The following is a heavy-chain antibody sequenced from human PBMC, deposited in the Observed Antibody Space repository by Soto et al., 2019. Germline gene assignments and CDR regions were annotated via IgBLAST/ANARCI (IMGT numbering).Heavy chain of an antibody. J-gene: IGHJ5*02. CDR3: ATDQDCSSTSCYGWFDP. CDR1: GYTLTELS. CDR2: FDPEDGET. D-gene: IGHD2-2*01. V-gene: IGHV1-24*01. Sequence: ASVKVSCKVSGYTLTELSMHWVRQAPGKGLEWMGGFDPEDGETIYAQKFQGRVTMTEDTSADTAYMELSSLRSEDTAVYYCATDQDCSSTSCYGWFDPWGQGTLVTVSS.